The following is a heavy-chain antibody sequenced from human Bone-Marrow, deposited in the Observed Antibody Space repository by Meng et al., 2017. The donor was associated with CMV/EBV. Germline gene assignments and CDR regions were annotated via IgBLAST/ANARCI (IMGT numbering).Heavy chain of an antibody. Sequence: SETLSLTCAVYGGSFSGYYWSWIRQPPGKGLEWIGEINHSGSTNYNPSLKSRVTISVDTSKNQFSLKLSSVTAADTAVYYCARGDIWSGYYYYYYYYGMDVWGRGTTVTVSS. V-gene: IGHV4-34*01. D-gene: IGHD3-3*01. CDR1: GGSFSGYY. CDR3: ARGDIWSGYYYYYYYYGMDV. CDR2: INHSGST. J-gene: IGHJ6*02.